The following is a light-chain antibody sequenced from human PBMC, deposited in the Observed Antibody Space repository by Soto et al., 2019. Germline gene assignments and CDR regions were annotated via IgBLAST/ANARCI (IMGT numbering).Light chain of an antibody. V-gene: IGKV3-20*01. J-gene: IGKJ2*01. Sequence: EIVLTQSPGTLSLSPGERATVSCRASQIVSSSYLAWYQQKPGQAPRLLIYGASSRATGIPDRFSGSGSGTDFTLTISRLEAEDFAVYYCQQYGNSPETFGQGTKVDIK. CDR2: GAS. CDR3: QQYGNSPET. CDR1: QIVSSSY.